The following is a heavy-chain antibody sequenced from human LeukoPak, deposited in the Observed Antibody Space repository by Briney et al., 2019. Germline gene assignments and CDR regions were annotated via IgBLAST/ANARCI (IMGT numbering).Heavy chain of an antibody. Sequence: GGSLRLSCAASGFTFSDYYMSWIRQAPGKGLEWVSAISGSGGSTYYADSVKGRFTISRDKSKNTLYLQMNSLRAEDTAVYYCAKGLAVAGHFDYWGQGTLVTVSS. CDR1: GFTFSDYY. D-gene: IGHD6-19*01. V-gene: IGHV3-23*01. J-gene: IGHJ4*02. CDR2: ISGSGGST. CDR3: AKGLAVAGHFDY.